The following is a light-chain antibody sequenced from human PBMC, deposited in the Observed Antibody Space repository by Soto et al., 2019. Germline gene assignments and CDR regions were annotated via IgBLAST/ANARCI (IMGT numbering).Light chain of an antibody. CDR2: DAS. CDR1: QSLNTR. J-gene: IGKJ1*01. Sequence: DVQLTQYPSTLSASVGDRVTLTFRASQSLNTRLAWYQQRPGKAPKLLIYDASTLESGVPSRFSGGGSGTEFTLTINNLQPDDLGTYICQQYKSYSTFGRGAKVDIK. V-gene: IGKV1-5*01. CDR3: QQYKSYST.